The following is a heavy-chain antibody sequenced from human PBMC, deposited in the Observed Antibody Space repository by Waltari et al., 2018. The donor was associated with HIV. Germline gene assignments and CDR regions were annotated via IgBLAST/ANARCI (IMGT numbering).Heavy chain of an antibody. J-gene: IGHJ4*02. V-gene: IGHV1-18*01. CDR1: GYIFTNYH. CDR2: INSYDRNT. Sequence: QAQLVQSGAEVKNPGASVKVSCKASGYIFTNYHINWVRQAPGQGLEWMGWINSYDRNTNNAQMCQGRVTMTTDTSTNRVYMELRSLRSDDTAVYYCARDRGLGNKYYKVPYYFDYWGQGTLVTVSA. D-gene: IGHD2-8*01. CDR3: ARDRGLGNKYYKVPYYFDY.